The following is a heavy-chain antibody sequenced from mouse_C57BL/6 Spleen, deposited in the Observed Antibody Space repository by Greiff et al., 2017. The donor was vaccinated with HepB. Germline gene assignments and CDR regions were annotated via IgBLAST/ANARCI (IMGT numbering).Heavy chain of an antibody. D-gene: IGHD1-1*01. Sequence: VKLVESGPGLVAPSQSLSITCTVSGFSLTSYGVSWVRQPPGKGLEWLGVIWGDGSTNYHSALISRLSISKDNSKSQVFLKLNSLQTDDTATYYCAKPGGTTVVATNAMDYWGQGTSVTVSS. J-gene: IGHJ4*01. V-gene: IGHV2-3*01. CDR3: AKPGGTTVVATNAMDY. CDR1: GFSLTSYG. CDR2: IWGDGST.